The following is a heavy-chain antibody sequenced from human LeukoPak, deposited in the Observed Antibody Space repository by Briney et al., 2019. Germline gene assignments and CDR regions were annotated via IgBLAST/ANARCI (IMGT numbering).Heavy chain of an antibody. J-gene: IGHJ4*02. CDR2: IYYSGST. V-gene: IGHV4-39*01. CDR3: ARVEVFGVVSDS. D-gene: IGHD3-3*01. CDR1: GDSINSGSYY. Sequence: PSETLSLTCTVSGDSINSGSYYWVWIRQPPGKGLEWIGSIYYSGSTYYSPSLKSRVTISVDTSKIQFSLRLSSVTAADTAVYYCARVEVFGVVSDSWGQGILVTVSS.